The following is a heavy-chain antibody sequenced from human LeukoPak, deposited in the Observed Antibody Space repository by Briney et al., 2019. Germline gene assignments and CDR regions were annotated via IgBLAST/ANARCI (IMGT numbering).Heavy chain of an antibody. J-gene: IGHJ3*02. Sequence: SETLSLTCTVSGYSISSGYYWGWIRQPPGKGLEWIGSIYHSGSTYYNPSLKSRVTISVDTSKNQFSLKLSSVTAADTAVYYWSRVKGAFENCGQGTMVTVSS. V-gene: IGHV4-38-2*02. CDR3: SRVKGAFEN. CDR2: IYHSGST. CDR1: GYSISSGYY.